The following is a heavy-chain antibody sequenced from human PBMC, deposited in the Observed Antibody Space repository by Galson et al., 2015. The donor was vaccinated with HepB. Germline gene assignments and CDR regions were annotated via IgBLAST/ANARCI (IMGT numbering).Heavy chain of an antibody. CDR3: ARVRPVLRYFDWFVAGPCDY. D-gene: IGHD3-9*01. CDR2: IKQDGSEK. J-gene: IGHJ4*02. CDR1: GFTFSSYW. V-gene: IGHV3-7*01. Sequence: SLRLSCAASGFTFSSYWMSWVRQAPGKGLEWVANIKQDGSEKYYVDSVKGRFTISRDNAKNSLYLQMNSLRAEDTAVYYCARVRPVLRYFDWFVAGPCDYWGQGTLVTVSS.